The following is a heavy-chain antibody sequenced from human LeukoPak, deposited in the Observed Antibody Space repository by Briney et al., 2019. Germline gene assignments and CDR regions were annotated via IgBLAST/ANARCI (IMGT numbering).Heavy chain of an antibody. CDR1: GYTLTSYD. J-gene: IGHJ2*01. CDR3: ARAYNGSPVRYFDL. Sequence: GASVKVSCKASGYTLTSYDINWVRQATGQGLEWMGWMNPNSGNTGYAQKFQGRVTMTRNTSISTAYMELSSLRSEDTAVYYCARAYNGSPVRYFDLWGRGTLVTVSS. D-gene: IGHD1-1*01. CDR2: MNPNSGNT. V-gene: IGHV1-8*01.